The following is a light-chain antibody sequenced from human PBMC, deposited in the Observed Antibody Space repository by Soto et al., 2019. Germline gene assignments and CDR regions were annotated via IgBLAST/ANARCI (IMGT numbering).Light chain of an antibody. V-gene: IGKV1-9*01. CDR2: AAS. J-gene: IGKJ5*01. CDR3: QQLNTYPIT. CDR1: QGISSD. Sequence: DLQLTQSPSFLSACVGDRVTITCRASQGISSDLAWYQQKPGKAPNLLIYAASALQTGVPSRFSGSGSGTEFTLTISSLQPEDFATYYCQQLNTYPITFGQGTRLEIK.